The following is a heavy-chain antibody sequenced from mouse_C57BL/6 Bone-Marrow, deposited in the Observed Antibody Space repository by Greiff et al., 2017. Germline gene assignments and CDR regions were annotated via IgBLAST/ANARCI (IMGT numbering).Heavy chain of an antibody. D-gene: IGHD2-5*01. J-gene: IGHJ4*01. CDR3: ARESKRGAMDY. CDR2: LPPNSGST. Sequence: QVQLQQPGAELVKPGASVKLSCKASGYTFTSFWMHWVKQRPGQGLEWIGMLPPNSGSTHYNEKFKSTATLTVDKSSSTAYMQLSSLTSEDSAVYYCARESKRGAMDYWGQGTSVTVSS. V-gene: IGHV1-64*01. CDR1: GYTFTSFW.